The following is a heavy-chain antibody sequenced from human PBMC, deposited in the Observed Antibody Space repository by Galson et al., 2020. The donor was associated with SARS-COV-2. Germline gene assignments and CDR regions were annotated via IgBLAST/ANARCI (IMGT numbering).Heavy chain of an antibody. CDR1: GYSFTSYW. Sequence: HGESLKISCKGSGYSFTSYWISWVRQMPGKGLEWMGRIDPSDSYTNYSPSFQGHVTISADKSISTAYLQWSSLKASDTAMYYCARSATGVHWYFDLWGRGTLVTVSS. V-gene: IGHV5-10-1*01. J-gene: IGHJ2*01. CDR3: ARSATGVHWYFDL. D-gene: IGHD2-8*01. CDR2: IDPSDSYT.